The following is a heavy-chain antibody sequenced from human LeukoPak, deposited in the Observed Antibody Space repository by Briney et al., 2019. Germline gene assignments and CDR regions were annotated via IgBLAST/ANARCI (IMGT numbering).Heavy chain of an antibody. J-gene: IGHJ2*01. D-gene: IGHD3-3*01. CDR2: IYHSGST. CDR1: GGSISRSNW. V-gene: IGHV4-4*02. CDR3: AREDYDDSGAWYFDL. Sequence: SEALSLTCAVSGGSISRSNWWSWVRQPPGKGLEWIGEIYHSGSTNYNPSLKSRVTISVDKSKNQFSLKLSSVTAADTAVYYCAREDYDDSGAWYFDLWGRGTLVTVSS.